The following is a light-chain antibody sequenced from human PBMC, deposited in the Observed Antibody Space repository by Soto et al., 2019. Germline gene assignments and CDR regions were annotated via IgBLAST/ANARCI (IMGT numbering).Light chain of an antibody. Sequence: EIVMTQSPATLSVSPGERATLSCRASQGVGSDLAWYQQKPGQAPRLVIYGIFARATVVPTRISGSGYGPEFTLTICSLQAEDFAVYYCQLYNSSHLTFGGATKVYIK. J-gene: IGKJ4*01. CDR3: QLYNSSHLT. CDR2: GIF. CDR1: QGVGSD. V-gene: IGKV3D-15*01.